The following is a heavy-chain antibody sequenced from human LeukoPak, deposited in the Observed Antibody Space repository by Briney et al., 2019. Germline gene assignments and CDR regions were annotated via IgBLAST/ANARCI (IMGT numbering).Heavy chain of an antibody. Sequence: GGSLRLSCAASGFTFSSYWMSWVRQAPGKGLEWVANIKQDGSEKYYVDSVKGRFTISRDNAKNSLHLQMNSLRAEDTAVYYCARDLGYGDFYYAMDVWGQGTTVTVSS. V-gene: IGHV3-7*01. CDR3: ARDLGYGDFYYAMDV. D-gene: IGHD4-17*01. CDR2: IKQDGSEK. CDR1: GFTFSSYW. J-gene: IGHJ6*01.